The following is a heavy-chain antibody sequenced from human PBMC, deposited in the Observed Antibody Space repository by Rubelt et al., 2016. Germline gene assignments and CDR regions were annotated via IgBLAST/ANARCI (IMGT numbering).Heavy chain of an antibody. Sequence: GKGLEWVSSISSSSSYIYYADSVKGRFTISRDNAKNSLYLQMNSLRAEDTAVYYCAREARRDGYNSRAFDIWGQGTMVTVSS. CDR2: ISSSSSYI. D-gene: IGHD5-24*01. CDR3: AREARRDGYNSRAFDI. V-gene: IGHV3-21*01. J-gene: IGHJ3*02.